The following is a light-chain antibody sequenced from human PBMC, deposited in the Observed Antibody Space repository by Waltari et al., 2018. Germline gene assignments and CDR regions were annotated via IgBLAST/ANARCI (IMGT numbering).Light chain of an antibody. V-gene: IGKV3-20*01. CDR2: GAS. Sequence: SCRASQMSIRYLVWYQQKRGQARRLLIYGASTRATGIPVRFSGSGSGTDFSLSISGLEPEDSAVYDGQHQVRFPATFGQGTKVEIK. CDR1: QMSIRY. J-gene: IGKJ1*01. CDR3: QHQVRFPAT.